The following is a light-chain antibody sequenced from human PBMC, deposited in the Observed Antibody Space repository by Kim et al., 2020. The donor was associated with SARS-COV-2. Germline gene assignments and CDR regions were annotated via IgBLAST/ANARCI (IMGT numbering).Light chain of an antibody. Sequence: DIQMTQSPSSLSASVGDRVTITCRASQDITIYLNWYQHKPGKAPKLLIYAASNLQSGVPSRFGGSGSGTYFTLTITSLQPDDVATYYCQQSSSTSYTFGQGTKLEI. J-gene: IGKJ2*01. CDR2: AAS. CDR3: QQSSSTSYT. V-gene: IGKV1-39*01. CDR1: QDITIY.